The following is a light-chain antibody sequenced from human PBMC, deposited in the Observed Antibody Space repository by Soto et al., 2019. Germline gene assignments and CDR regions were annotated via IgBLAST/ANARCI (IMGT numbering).Light chain of an antibody. V-gene: IGKV3-15*01. CDR1: QSISTY. CDR2: DAS. CDR3: HQYNSWPPGT. J-gene: IGKJ2*01. Sequence: EIVLTQSPATLSLSPGERATLSCRASQSISTYLAWYQQKPGQAPRLLISDASTRATGIPARFSGSGSGTEFTLTISSLQSEDFALYYCHQYNSWPPGTFGQGTKVDIK.